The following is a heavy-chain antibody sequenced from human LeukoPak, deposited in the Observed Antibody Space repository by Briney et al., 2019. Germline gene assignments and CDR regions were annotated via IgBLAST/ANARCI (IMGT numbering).Heavy chain of an antibody. V-gene: IGHV4-59*08. J-gene: IGHJ5*02. D-gene: IGHD1/OR15-1a*01. CDR1: VGSISGYY. CDR3: ARLPLMTTTRGGFDP. Sequence: SEALSLTCTVSVGSISGYYWSWIRQPPGKRLEWIGYIYDTGATNYNPSLKSRFTISIDTSKNQFSLNLSSVTAADTAVYYCARLPLMTTTRGGFDPWGQGTLVTVSS. CDR2: IYDTGAT.